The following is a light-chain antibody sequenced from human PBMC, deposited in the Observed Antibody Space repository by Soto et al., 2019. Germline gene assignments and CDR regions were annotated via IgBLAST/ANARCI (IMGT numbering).Light chain of an antibody. CDR1: QSISSF. CDR3: QQSYSTPPT. J-gene: IGKJ1*01. CDR2: AAS. V-gene: IGKV1-39*01. Sequence: DIHMTQSPSSLSASVGDRVTITCLASQSISSFLNWYQQKPGKAPKLLIYAASSLQSGVPSRFSGSGSGTDFTLTISSLQPEDFATYYCQQSYSTPPTFGQGTKVDIK.